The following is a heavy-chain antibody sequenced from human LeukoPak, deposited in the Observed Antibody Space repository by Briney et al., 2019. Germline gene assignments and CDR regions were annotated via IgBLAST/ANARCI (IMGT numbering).Heavy chain of an antibody. D-gene: IGHD3-10*01. CDR1: GFTFSSYS. Sequence: GGSLRLSCAASGFTFSSYSMNWVRQAPGKGLEWVSAISGSGGSTYYADSVKGRFTISRDNSKNTLYLQMNSLRAEDTAVYYCAKVFGDYYGSGSYWDYWGQGTLVTVSS. CDR3: AKVFGDYYGSGSYWDY. V-gene: IGHV3-23*01. J-gene: IGHJ4*02. CDR2: ISGSGGST.